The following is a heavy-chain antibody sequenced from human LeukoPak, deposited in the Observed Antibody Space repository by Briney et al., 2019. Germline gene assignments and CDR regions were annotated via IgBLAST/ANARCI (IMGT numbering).Heavy chain of an antibody. D-gene: IGHD6-19*01. CDR3: AKDFIAVAGTIRHFDY. V-gene: IGHV3-43*02. CDR1: GFTFDDYA. Sequence: GGSQRLSCAASGFTFDDYAMHWVRKAPGKGLEWVSLISGDGGSTYYADSVKGRFTISRDNSKNTLYLQMNSLRAEDTAVYYCAKDFIAVAGTIRHFDYWGQGTLVTVSP. CDR2: ISGDGGST. J-gene: IGHJ4*02.